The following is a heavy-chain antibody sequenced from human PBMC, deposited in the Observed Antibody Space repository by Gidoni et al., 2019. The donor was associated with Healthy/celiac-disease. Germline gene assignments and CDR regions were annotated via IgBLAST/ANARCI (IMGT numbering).Heavy chain of an antibody. V-gene: IGHV4-34*01. J-gene: IGHJ6*02. Sequence: QVQLQQWGAGLLKPSETLSLTCAVYGGSFSGYYWSWIRQPPGKGLEWIGEINHSGSTNYNPSLKSRVTISVDTSKNQCSLKLSSVTAADTAVYYCARDRRAYYCSSTSCYNYYYGMDVWGQGTTVTVSS. CDR2: INHSGST. CDR1: GGSFSGYY. CDR3: ARDRRAYYCSSTSCYNYYYGMDV. D-gene: IGHD2-2*02.